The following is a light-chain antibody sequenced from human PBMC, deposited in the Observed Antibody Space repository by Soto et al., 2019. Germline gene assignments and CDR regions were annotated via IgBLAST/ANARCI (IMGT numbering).Light chain of an antibody. CDR1: QSISSY. CDR2: AAS. J-gene: IGKJ5*01. V-gene: IGKV1-39*01. Sequence: DTQMTQSPLFLSASVGARVTITCRASQSISSYVTWYQHKPGKAPKLLIYAASRLQSGVPSRFSGSGSWTDFTLTISSLQTEDFATYYCQQIYNTPLAFGQGTRLEIK. CDR3: QQIYNTPLA.